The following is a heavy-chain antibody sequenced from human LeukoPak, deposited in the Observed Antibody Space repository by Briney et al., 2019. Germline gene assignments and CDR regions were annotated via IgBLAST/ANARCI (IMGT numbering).Heavy chain of an antibody. CDR3: ASRKDTPHLPDY. D-gene: IGHD5-18*01. Sequence: GRSLRLSCAASGFTYSSHAMHSVRQAPGKGLEWVAVISYDGSNKYYADSVKGRFTISRDSSKNTLYLQMNSLRAEDTAVYYCASRKDTPHLPDYWGQGTLVAVSS. CDR1: GFTYSSHA. J-gene: IGHJ4*02. CDR2: ISYDGSNK. V-gene: IGHV3-30-3*01.